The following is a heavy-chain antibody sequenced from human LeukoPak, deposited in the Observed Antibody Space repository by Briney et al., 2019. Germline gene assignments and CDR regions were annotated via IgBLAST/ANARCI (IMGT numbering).Heavy chain of an antibody. CDR3: ARYTTRSRYSSSWTREGWFDP. D-gene: IGHD6-13*01. Sequence: GAPVKVSCKASGYTFTSYYMHWVRQAPGQGLEWMGIINPSGGSTSYAQKFQGRVTMTRDTSTSTFYMELSGLRSEDTAVYYCARYTTRSRYSSSWTREGWFDPWGQGTLVTVSS. CDR2: INPSGGST. CDR1: GYTFTSYY. J-gene: IGHJ5*02. V-gene: IGHV1-46*01.